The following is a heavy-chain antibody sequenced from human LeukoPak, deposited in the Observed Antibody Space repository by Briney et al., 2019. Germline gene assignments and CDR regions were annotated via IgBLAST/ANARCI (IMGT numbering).Heavy chain of an antibody. J-gene: IGHJ5*02. Sequence: SETLSLTRTVSGGSISSYYWSWIRQPPGKGLEWIGYIYYSGSTNYNPSLKSRVTISVDTSKNQFSLKLSSVTAADTAVYYCARDRRSIAVAVNWFDPWGQGTLVTVSS. CDR1: GGSISSYY. V-gene: IGHV4-59*12. CDR3: ARDRRSIAVAVNWFDP. D-gene: IGHD6-19*01. CDR2: IYYSGST.